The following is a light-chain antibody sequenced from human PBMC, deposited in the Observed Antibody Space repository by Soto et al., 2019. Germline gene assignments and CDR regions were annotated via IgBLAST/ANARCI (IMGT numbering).Light chain of an antibody. J-gene: IGLJ2*01. CDR2: EVT. Sequence: QSALTQPASVSGSPGQSITISCIGTSSAVGNYELVSWYQQLPGKAPKLIIYEVTKRPSGVPNRFSGSKSGNTASLTISGLLAEDEADYHCCSFAGGSTYVVFGGGTKVTVL. V-gene: IGLV2-23*02. CDR3: CSFAGGSTYVV. CDR1: SSAVGNYEL.